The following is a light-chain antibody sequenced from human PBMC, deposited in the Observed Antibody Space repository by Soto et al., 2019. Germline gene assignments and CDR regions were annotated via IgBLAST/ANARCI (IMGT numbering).Light chain of an antibody. Sequence: QSALTQPVSVSGSPGQSITISCTGTSSDVGSYNLVSWYQQNPGKATKLMIYEGNTRPSAVSNRFSGSKSVNTASLTISGMQAEDEADYYCCSYTGSSSWVFGGGTKVTVL. J-gene: IGLJ3*02. CDR1: SSDVGSYNL. V-gene: IGLV2-23*01. CDR3: CSYTGSSSWV. CDR2: EGN.